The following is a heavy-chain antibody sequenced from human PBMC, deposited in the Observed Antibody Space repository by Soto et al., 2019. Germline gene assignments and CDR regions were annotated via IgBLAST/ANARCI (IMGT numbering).Heavy chain of an antibody. V-gene: IGHV1-18*01. D-gene: IGHD5-12*01. CDR2: INSYNGVT. CDR3: ATDRGGYGTFDY. Sequence: QVQLVQSGPEVKKPGASVKVSCKASGNIFPSYGISWVRQASGQGLEWMGWINSYNGVTNYAQSLQGRVTLTTDSSTSTVYMEVRSLRSDDTAVYYCATDRGGYGTFDYWGQGTLVTVSS. CDR1: GNIFPSYG. J-gene: IGHJ4*02.